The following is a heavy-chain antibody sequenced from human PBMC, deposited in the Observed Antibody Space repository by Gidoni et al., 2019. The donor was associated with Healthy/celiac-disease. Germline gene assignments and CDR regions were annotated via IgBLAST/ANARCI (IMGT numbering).Heavy chain of an antibody. J-gene: IGHJ4*02. V-gene: IGHV4-34*01. CDR1: GGSFSGYY. Sequence: QVQLQQWGAGLLKPSETLSLTCAVYGGSFSGYYWSWIRQPPGKGLEWIGEINHSGSTNYNPSLKSRVTISVDTSKNQFSLKLSSVTAADTAVYYCASGSGCSGGSCYSGHFDHWGQGTLVTVSS. D-gene: IGHD2-15*01. CDR2: INHSGST. CDR3: ASGSGCSGGSCYSGHFDH.